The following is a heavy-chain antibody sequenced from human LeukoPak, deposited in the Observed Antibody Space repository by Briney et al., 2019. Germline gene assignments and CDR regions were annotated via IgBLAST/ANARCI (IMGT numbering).Heavy chain of an antibody. V-gene: IGHV4-31*03. Sequence: SETLSLTCTVSGGSISSGGYYWSWIRQHPGKGLEWVGYIYYSGSTYYNPSLKSRVTISVDTSKNQFSLKLSSVTAADTAVYYCARDLDKHNYYDSSGYDAFDIWGQGTMVTASS. J-gene: IGHJ3*02. CDR2: IYYSGST. CDR3: ARDLDKHNYYDSSGYDAFDI. D-gene: IGHD3-22*01. CDR1: GGSISSGGYY.